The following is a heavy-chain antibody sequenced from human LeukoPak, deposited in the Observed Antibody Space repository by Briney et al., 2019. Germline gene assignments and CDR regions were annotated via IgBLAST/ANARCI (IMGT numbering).Heavy chain of an antibody. CDR2: IIPIFGTA. J-gene: IGHJ6*02. Sequence: SVKVSCKASGGTFSSYAISWVRQAPGQGLEWMGGIIPIFGTANYAQKFQGRVTITADESTSTAYMELSSLRSEDTAVYYCARPQSRYDFWGGYFPPRYGMDVWGQGTTVTVSS. CDR3: ARPQSRYDFWGGYFPPRYGMDV. V-gene: IGHV1-69*13. D-gene: IGHD3-3*01. CDR1: GGTFSSYA.